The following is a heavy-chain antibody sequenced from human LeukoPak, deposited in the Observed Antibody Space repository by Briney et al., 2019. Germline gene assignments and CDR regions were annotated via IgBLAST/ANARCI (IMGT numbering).Heavy chain of an antibody. D-gene: IGHD6-13*01. CDR1: GDSISSSSYY. V-gene: IGHV4-39*01. J-gene: IGHJ4*02. CDR3: TRQIAAAGTDY. Sequence: SESLSLTCTVSGDSISSSSYYWGWKRQPPGKGLEWIGSIHYSGSTSYNPSLKSRVTISVDTSKNQFSLKLSSVTAADTAVYYCTRQIAAAGTDYWGQGTLATVSS. CDR2: IHYSGST.